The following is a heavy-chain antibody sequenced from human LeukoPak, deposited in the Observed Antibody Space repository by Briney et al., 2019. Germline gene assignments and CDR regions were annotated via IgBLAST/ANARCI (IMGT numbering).Heavy chain of an antibody. Sequence: GASVKVSCKVSGYTLTELSMHWVRQAPGKGLEWMGGFDPEDGETIYAQKFQGRVTMTEDTSTDTAYMELSSLRSEDTAVYYCAKVSRYCSSTSCQPGGGWFDPWGQGTLVTVSS. J-gene: IGHJ5*02. V-gene: IGHV1-24*01. CDR2: FDPEDGET. CDR1: GYTLTELS. D-gene: IGHD2-2*01. CDR3: AKVSRYCSSTSCQPGGGWFDP.